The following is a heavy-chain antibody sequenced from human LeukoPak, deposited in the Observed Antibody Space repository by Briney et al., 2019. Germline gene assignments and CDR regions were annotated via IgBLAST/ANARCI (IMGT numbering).Heavy chain of an antibody. D-gene: IGHD2-15*01. CDR1: GGSFSGYY. J-gene: IGHJ4*02. CDR3: ASRPNYSGGLF. CDR2: INHSGST. V-gene: IGHV4-34*01. Sequence: PSETLSLTCAVYGGSFSGYYWSWIRQPPGKGLEWIGEINHSGSTNYNPSLKSRVTISVDTSKNQFSLKLSSVTAADTAVYYCASRPNYSGGLFWGPRTLVTVSS.